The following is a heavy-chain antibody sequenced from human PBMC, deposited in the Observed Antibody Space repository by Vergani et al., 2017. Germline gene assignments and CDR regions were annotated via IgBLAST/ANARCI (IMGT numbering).Heavy chain of an antibody. CDR3: VRDRGXCAGSRCYTEAWDY. V-gene: IGHV3-30-3*01. D-gene: IGHD2-2*02. J-gene: IGHJ4*02. CDR1: GFALNRHA. Sequence: QVQLVESGGGVVQPGTSLRLSCVVSGFALNRHAMYWVRQAPGKGLEWVVGISFDGTNEYYPDLVKGRFTISRDIAKNTLYLQVRSLRLEDTGVYHCVRDRGXCAGSRCYTEAWDYWGQGTPVTVSS. CDR2: ISFDGTNE.